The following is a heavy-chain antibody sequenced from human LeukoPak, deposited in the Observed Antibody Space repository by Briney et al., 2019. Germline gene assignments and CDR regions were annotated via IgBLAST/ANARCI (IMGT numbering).Heavy chain of an antibody. Sequence: ASVKVSCKASGYIFSKYLIYWLRQAPGQRPEWMGWINVDNGYTKYSQNFQGRVTFTWDTPASTAYMELTSLRSDDTALYYCERDSRYGPFDYWGQGTPLTVSS. CDR2: INVDNGYT. CDR3: ERDSRYGPFDY. J-gene: IGHJ4*02. D-gene: IGHD2-2*01. CDR1: GYIFSKYL. V-gene: IGHV1-3*01.